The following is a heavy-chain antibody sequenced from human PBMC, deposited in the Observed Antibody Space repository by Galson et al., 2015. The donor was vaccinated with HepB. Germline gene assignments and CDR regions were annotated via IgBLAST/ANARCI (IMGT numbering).Heavy chain of an antibody. D-gene: IGHD3-3*01. CDR1: GYTFTSYG. CDR3: ARRYYDFWSGYRGGYYMDV. J-gene: IGHJ6*03. Sequence: SVKVSCKASGYTFTSYGISWVRQAPGQGLEWMGWISAYNGNTNYAQKLQGRVTMTTDTSTSTAYMELRSLRSDDTAVYYCARRYYDFWSGYRGGYYMDVWGKGTTVTVSS. CDR2: ISAYNGNT. V-gene: IGHV1-18*01.